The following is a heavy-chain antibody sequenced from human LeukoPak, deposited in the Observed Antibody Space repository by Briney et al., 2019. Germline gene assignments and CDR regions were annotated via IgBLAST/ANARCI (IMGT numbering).Heavy chain of an antibody. D-gene: IGHD3/OR15-3a*01. V-gene: IGHV1-69*06. CDR2: VIPIFGTT. Sequence: SVKVSCKASGGNFNSFAFSWVRQAPGQGLEWMGRVIPIFGTTTYAQKFQGRVTITADKSTTTAYMELTSLKSDDTAVYYCTAGTGRSDFDYWGQGTLVTVSS. CDR3: TAGTGRSDFDY. CDR1: GGNFNSFA. J-gene: IGHJ4*02.